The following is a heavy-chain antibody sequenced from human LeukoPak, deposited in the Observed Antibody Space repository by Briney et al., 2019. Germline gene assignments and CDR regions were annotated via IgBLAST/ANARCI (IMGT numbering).Heavy chain of an antibody. CDR2: IYYSGST. CDR1: GGSISSYY. V-gene: IGHV4-59*12. CDR3: ARGGERGYCSSTSCRNWYNY. D-gene: IGHD2-2*01. J-gene: IGHJ4*02. Sequence: SETLSFTCTVSGGSISSYYWSWIRQPPGKGLEWIGYIYYSGSTNYNPSLKSRVTTSVDTSKNQFSLKLSSVTAADTAVYYCARGGERGYCSSTSCRNWYNYWGQGTLVTVSS.